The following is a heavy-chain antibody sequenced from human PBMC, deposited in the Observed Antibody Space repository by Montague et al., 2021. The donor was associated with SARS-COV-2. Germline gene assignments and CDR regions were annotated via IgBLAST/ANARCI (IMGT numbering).Heavy chain of an antibody. CDR2: IGST. D-gene: IGHD4-23*01. CDR1: GGSIDGNH. CDR3: AMLYGGGGRGY. J-gene: IGHJ4*02. V-gene: IGHV4-59*01. Sequence: SETLSLTCTVSGGSIDGNHWTWVRQSPGKGLEWIGQIGSTNYNPSLESRISTSVDTSKSQFSLNLASVTAADSAIYYCAMLYGGGGRGYWGQGTLVTVSS.